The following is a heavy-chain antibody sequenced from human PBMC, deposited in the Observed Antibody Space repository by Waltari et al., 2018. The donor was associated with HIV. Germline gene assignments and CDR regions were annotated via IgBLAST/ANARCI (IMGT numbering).Heavy chain of an antibody. Sequence: QLQLQESGPGLVKPSETLSLTCTVSGGSISSSSYYWGWIRQPPGQGLEWIGSIYYSGSTYDNPSLKSRVTISVDTSKNQFSLKLSSVTAADTAVYYCASTRFPSFFGEWSTYYYGMDVWGQGTTVTVSS. J-gene: IGHJ6*02. CDR3: ASTRFPSFFGEWSTYYYGMDV. V-gene: IGHV4-39*07. CDR1: GGSISSSSYY. D-gene: IGHD3-16*01. CDR2: IYYSGST.